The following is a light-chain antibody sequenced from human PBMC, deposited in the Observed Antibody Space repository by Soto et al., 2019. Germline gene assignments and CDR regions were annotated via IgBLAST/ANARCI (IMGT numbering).Light chain of an antibody. CDR2: RID. CDR3: QVWDSSTPVV. Sequence: SYELTQPLSVSVALGQTARITCGGNNIASKNVNWYQQKPGQAPVLVIYRIDNRPSGIPERFSGSNSGNTATLTITRAQAGDEADYYCQVWDSSTPVVFGGGTKVTVL. J-gene: IGLJ2*01. V-gene: IGLV3-9*01. CDR1: NIASKN.